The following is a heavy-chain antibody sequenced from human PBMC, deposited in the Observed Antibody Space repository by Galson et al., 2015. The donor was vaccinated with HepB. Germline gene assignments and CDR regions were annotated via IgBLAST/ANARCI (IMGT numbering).Heavy chain of an antibody. Sequence: SVKVSCKASGYTFTSYDINWVRQATGQGLEWMGWMNPNSGNTGYAQKFQGRVTMTRNTSISTAYMELSSLRSEDTAVYYCARGERMNYYDFWGGYQAIDYWGQGTLVTVSS. CDR2: MNPNSGNT. CDR1: GYTFTSYD. CDR3: ARGERMNYYDFWGGYQAIDY. J-gene: IGHJ4*02. V-gene: IGHV1-8*01. D-gene: IGHD3-3*01.